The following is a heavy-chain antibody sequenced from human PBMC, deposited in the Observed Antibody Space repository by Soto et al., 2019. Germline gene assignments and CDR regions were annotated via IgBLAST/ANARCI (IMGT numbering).Heavy chain of an antibody. D-gene: IGHD6-19*01. J-gene: IGHJ5*02. CDR1: GGFLSRNSYF. CDR2: IYFSGGT. V-gene: IGHV4-39*01. CDR3: ARHKESGWSANNWFDP. Sequence: SETLSLTCTVSGGFLSRNSYFWGWIRQPPGRGLEWIGSIYFSGGTYYNPSLESRVTISVDTSKNQFSLKLNSVTAADTAVYFCARHKESGWSANNWFDPWGQRTLVTVSS.